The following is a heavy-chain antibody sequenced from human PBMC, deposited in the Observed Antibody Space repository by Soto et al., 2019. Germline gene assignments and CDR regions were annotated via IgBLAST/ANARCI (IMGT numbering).Heavy chain of an antibody. CDR3: AKGVPAATRYFQH. CDR1: GFSFSSYW. CDR2: INSDGSSA. J-gene: IGHJ1*01. V-gene: IGHV3-74*01. Sequence: VQLVESGGGLVQPGGSLRLSCAASGFSFSSYWMHWVRHAPGKGLAWVSRINSDGSSATYADSVKGRFTISRDNAKNTLYLQMNSLTPEDTAVYYCAKGVPAATRYFQHWGQGTLVIVSS. D-gene: IGHD2-2*01.